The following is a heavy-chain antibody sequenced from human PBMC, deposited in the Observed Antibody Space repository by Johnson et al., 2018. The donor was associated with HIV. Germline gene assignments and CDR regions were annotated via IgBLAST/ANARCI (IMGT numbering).Heavy chain of an antibody. CDR3: AARRRDGYPYDAFDI. V-gene: IGHV3-30*02. Sequence: QVHLVESGGGVVQRGGSLRLSCAASGFSFSNFGIHWVRQAPGKGLEWVAFIKYDGRNEYYADSVKGRFTISRDNSKNTVYLQMNSLRAEDTAVYYCAARRRDGYPYDAFDIWGQGKIVNVSS. D-gene: IGHD5-24*01. CDR1: GFSFSNFG. CDR2: IKYDGRNE. J-gene: IGHJ3*02.